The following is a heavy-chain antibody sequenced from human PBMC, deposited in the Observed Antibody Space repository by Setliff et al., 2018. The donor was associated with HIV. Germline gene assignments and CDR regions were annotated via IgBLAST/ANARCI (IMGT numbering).Heavy chain of an antibody. V-gene: IGHV3-21*01. Sequence: GGSLRLSCSASGFTFSSYTMSWVRQAPGKGLEWVSSISTSGSNIYYADSLKGRFTISRDNAKNSLYLKMNSRGAEDTAVYYCARGLRWIKVSPDYFDFWGQGTLVTVSS. J-gene: IGHJ4*02. CDR1: GFTFSSYT. D-gene: IGHD5-12*01. CDR2: ISTSGSNI. CDR3: ARGLRWIKVSPDYFDF.